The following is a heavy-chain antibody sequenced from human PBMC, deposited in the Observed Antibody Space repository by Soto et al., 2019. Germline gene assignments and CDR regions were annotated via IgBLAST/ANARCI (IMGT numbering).Heavy chain of an antibody. Sequence: SETLSLTCIVSGGSISNYYWSWIRQPPGKGLEWIGYIYYSGSTNYNPSLTSRVTISVDTSKNQFSLKLSSVTAADTAVYYCVRHRYSYGVYYFDYWGQGTLVTVSS. D-gene: IGHD5-18*01. CDR2: IYYSGST. V-gene: IGHV4-59*08. CDR1: GGSISNYY. CDR3: VRHRYSYGVYYFDY. J-gene: IGHJ4*02.